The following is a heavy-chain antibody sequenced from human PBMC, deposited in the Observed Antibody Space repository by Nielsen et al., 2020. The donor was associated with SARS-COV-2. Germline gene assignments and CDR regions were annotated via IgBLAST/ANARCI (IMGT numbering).Heavy chain of an antibody. D-gene: IGHD3-22*01. Sequence: GESLKISCAASGFTFSSYGMHWVRQAPGKGLGWVAVISYDGSNKYYADSVKGRFTISRDNSKNTLYLQMNSLRAEDTAVYYCAKRVQGDYDSSGLPDYWGQGTLVTVSS. J-gene: IGHJ4*02. CDR3: AKRVQGDYDSSGLPDY. CDR2: ISYDGSNK. CDR1: GFTFSSYG. V-gene: IGHV3-30*18.